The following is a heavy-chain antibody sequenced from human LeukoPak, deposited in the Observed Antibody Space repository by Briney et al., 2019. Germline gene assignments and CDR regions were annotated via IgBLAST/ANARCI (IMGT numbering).Heavy chain of an antibody. D-gene: IGHD6-13*01. V-gene: IGHV3-30*02. J-gene: IGHJ4*02. CDR1: GFNFRSYG. CDR2: IRYDGSIK. CDR3: AKGGSSSWTFFDY. Sequence: PGGSLRLSCAASGFNFRSYGIHWVRQVPGKGLERVAFIRYDGSIKYYADYVKGRFTISRDNSKNTLYLQMNSLRAEDTAVYYCAKGGSSSWTFFDYWGQGTLVTVSS.